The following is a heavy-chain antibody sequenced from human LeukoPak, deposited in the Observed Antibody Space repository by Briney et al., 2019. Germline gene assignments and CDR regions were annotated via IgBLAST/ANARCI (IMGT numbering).Heavy chain of an antibody. Sequence: SEALSLPCPVSGGSISSYYWSWVRQPPGKGREWIGSIYYSGRTNYNPSLKRRVTISVDTSKNQFSLKLSSVTAADTAVYYCARLNWYYYDSSGYYPDWGQGTLVTVSS. D-gene: IGHD3-22*01. V-gene: IGHV4-59*08. CDR2: IYYSGRT. CDR1: GGSISSYY. J-gene: IGHJ4*02. CDR3: ARLNWYYYDSSGYYPD.